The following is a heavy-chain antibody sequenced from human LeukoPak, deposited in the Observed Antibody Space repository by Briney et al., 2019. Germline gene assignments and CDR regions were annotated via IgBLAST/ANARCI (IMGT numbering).Heavy chain of an antibody. CDR3: ARDNSGSYSHSFDY. J-gene: IGHJ4*02. CDR2: IIPIFGTA. CDR1: GGTFSSYA. Sequence: SVTVSCKASGGTFSSYAISWVRQAPGQGLEWMGGIIPIFGTANYAQKFQGRVTITADESTSTAYMELSSLRSEDTAVYYCARDNSGSYSHSFDYWGQGTLVTVSS. V-gene: IGHV1-69*13. D-gene: IGHD1-26*01.